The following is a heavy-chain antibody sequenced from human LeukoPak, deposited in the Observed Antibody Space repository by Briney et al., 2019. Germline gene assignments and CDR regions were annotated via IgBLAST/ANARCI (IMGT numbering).Heavy chain of an antibody. J-gene: IGHJ6*02. Sequence: ASVKVSCKTSGYTFTSYGISWVRQAPGQGLEWMGWINPYNGNTNYAQKLQGRVTMTTDTSTSAAYMELRSLRSDDTAVYYCARAYAYCGGDCYHYYYYGMDVWGQGTTVTVSS. CDR2: INPYNGNT. CDR3: ARAYAYCGGDCYHYYYYGMDV. D-gene: IGHD2-21*02. V-gene: IGHV1-18*01. CDR1: GYTFTSYG.